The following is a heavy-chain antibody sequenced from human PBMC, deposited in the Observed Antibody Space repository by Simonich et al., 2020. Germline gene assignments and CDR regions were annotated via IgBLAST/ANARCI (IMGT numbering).Heavy chain of an antibody. V-gene: IGHV1-8*03. CDR2: MNPNSGTT. CDR3: ARGRGGMSRGYVDY. D-gene: IGHD2-15*01. CDR1: GYTFTSYD. Sequence: QVQLVQSGAEVKKPGASVKVSCKASGYTFTSYDINWVQQATGQGLEWMGWMNPNSGTTGYAQKFQGRGTITRNTAISTAYMERSSLRAEDTAVYYCARGRGGMSRGYVDYWAREPWSPSPQ. J-gene: IGHJ4*02.